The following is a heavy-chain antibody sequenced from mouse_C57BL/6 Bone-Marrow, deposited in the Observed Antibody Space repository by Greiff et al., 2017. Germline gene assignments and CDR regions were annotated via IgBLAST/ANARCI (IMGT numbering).Heavy chain of an antibody. CDR3: AREGWLGYAMDY. V-gene: IGHV1-81*01. Sequence: VQLQQSGAELARPGASVKLSCKASGYTFTSYGISWVKQRTGQGFGWIGEFYPRSGNTYYNEKFKGKATLTADKSSSTAYMELRSLTSEDSAVYFCAREGWLGYAMDYWGQGTSVTVSS. CDR1: GYTFTSYG. CDR2: FYPRSGNT. J-gene: IGHJ4*01. D-gene: IGHD2-3*01.